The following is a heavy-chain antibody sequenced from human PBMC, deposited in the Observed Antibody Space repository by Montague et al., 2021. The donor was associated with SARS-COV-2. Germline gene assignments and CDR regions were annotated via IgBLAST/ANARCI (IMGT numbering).Heavy chain of an antibody. Sequence: SETLSLTCAVYGGSFSNYYWCWICQPPGKGLELIWEINHSGSTNYNPSLKSVVTILVDTSTHQFSLKLSSVTAADTAVYYCARGGTVTTFFAPKRTRRYNWFDPWGQGTLVTVSS. D-gene: IGHD4-17*01. V-gene: IGHV4-34*01. CDR2: INHSGST. CDR3: ARGGTVTTFFAPKRTRRYNWFDP. CDR1: GGSFSNYY. J-gene: IGHJ5*02.